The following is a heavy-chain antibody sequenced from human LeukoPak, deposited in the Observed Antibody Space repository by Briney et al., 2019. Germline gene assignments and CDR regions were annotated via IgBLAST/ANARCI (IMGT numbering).Heavy chain of an antibody. J-gene: IGHJ4*02. Sequence: KAGGSLRLSCVVSRFTFSKDWMSWVRQAPGMGLEWVGRSKAKTDGWATDYAAPVRGRFIISRDESKNTLYVQMNSLQTDDTGVYYCTTDPPGPYWGQGTLVTVSS. CDR2: SKAKTDGWAT. CDR3: TTDPPGPY. D-gene: IGHD1-14*01. V-gene: IGHV3-15*01. CDR1: RFTFSKDW.